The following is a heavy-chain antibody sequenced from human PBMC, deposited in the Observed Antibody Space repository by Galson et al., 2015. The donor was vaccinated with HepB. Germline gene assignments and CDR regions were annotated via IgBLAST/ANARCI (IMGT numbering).Heavy chain of an antibody. CDR1: GFTFSSYA. J-gene: IGHJ4*02. CDR2: ISGSGGST. D-gene: IGHD2-2*01. V-gene: IGHV3-23*01. CDR3: GKARSVEVTAALNY. Sequence: SLRLSCAASGFTFSSYAMSWVRQAPGKGLEWVSGISGSGGSTYYADSVKGRFTISRDNSKNTVYLQMNSLRAEDTAVYYCGKARSVEVTAALNYWGQGTLVTVSS.